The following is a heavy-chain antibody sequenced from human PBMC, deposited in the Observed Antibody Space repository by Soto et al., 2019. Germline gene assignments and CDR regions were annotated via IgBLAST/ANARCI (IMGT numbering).Heavy chain of an antibody. D-gene: IGHD3-10*01. CDR1: GYTFTSYG. J-gene: IGHJ5*02. CDR3: ARALLRRAPEDDITMVRGVITPAAWFDP. CDR2: ISAYNGNT. Sequence: GASVKVSCKASGYTFTSYGIIWVRQAPGQGLERMGWISAYNGNTNYAQKLQGRVTMTTDTSTSTAYMELRSLRSDDTAVYYCARALLRRAPEDDITMVRGVITPAAWFDPWGQGALVTVSS. V-gene: IGHV1-18*01.